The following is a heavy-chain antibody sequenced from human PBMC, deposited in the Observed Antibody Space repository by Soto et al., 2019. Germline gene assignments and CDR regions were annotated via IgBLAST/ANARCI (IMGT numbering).Heavy chain of an antibody. V-gene: IGHV4-59*12. J-gene: IGHJ3*02. CDR1: SGSISSYY. D-gene: IGHD2-2*01. CDR3: ARELKGAEHPLRNVDFVI. Sequence: SETLSLTCTVFSGSISSYYWSWFRQPPGKGLEWIGYIYYSGSTYYNPSLKSRVTISVDTSKNQFSLKLSSVTAADTAVYYCARELKGAEHPLRNVDFVIWGQGTMVTV. CDR2: IYYSGST.